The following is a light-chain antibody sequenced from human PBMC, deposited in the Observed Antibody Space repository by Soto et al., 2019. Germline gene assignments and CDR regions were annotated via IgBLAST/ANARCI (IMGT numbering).Light chain of an antibody. CDR3: QQYDMSRLT. Sequence: ENQNIKTPYELSGSEGDRVTITCRASQTISSWLAWYQQKPGKAPKLLIYKASSLESGVPSRFSGSGSGTEFTLTISRVEPDDFGVYYCQQYDMSRLTFGRGTKVDI. CDR2: KAS. J-gene: IGKJ1*01. V-gene: IGKV1-5*03. CDR1: QTISSW.